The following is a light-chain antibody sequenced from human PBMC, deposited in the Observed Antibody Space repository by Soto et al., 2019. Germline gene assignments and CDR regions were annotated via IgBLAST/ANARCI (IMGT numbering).Light chain of an antibody. CDR3: QQCATAPLT. CDR2: DAS. V-gene: IGKV3-20*01. J-gene: IGKJ4*01. Sequence: EIVLTQSPGTLSLSPGERATLSCRASQTVGGDYLAWYQQKPGQPPRLLIDDASRRATGIPDRFSGDGTGKDFTLTISRLEPEDFAVYYCQQCATAPLTFGGGTTVEI. CDR1: QTVGGDY.